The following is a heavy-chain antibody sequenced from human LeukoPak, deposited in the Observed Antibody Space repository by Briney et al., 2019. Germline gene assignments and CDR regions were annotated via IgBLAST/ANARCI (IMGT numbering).Heavy chain of an antibody. CDR1: GGTFSSYA. J-gene: IGHJ5*02. Sequence: GASVKVSCKASGGTFSSYAISWVRQAPGQGLEWMGGIIPIFGTANYAQKLQGRVTMTTDTSTSTAYMELRSLRSDDTAVYYCARDTEGYCSGGSCYRGNWFDPWGQGTLVTVSS. V-gene: IGHV1-69*05. CDR3: ARDTEGYCSGGSCYRGNWFDP. CDR2: IIPIFGTA. D-gene: IGHD2-15*01.